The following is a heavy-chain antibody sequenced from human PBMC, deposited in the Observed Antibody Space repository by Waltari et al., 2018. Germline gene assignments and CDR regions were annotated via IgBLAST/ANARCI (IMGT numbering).Heavy chain of an antibody. CDR3: ARDFVTTTAMDV. D-gene: IGHD4-17*01. V-gene: IGHV3-53*04. J-gene: IGHJ6*02. Sequence: EAHLVESGGGLVQPGGSLRPSCSASGFTGRGNYLSWFRHAPGKGLEWVSILSGGGTTYYADSVKGRFTISRHSSNNTLYLQMNNLRTEDTAVYYCARDFVTTTAMDVWGQGTTVTVSS. CDR2: LSGGGTT. CDR1: GFTGRGNY.